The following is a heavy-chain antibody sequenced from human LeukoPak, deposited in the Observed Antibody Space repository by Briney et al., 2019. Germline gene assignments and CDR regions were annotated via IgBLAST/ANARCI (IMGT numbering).Heavy chain of an antibody. V-gene: IGHV3-66*01. D-gene: IGHD1-26*01. CDR1: GFTVSSNY. CDR3: ARLRSYSGSYYRDY. J-gene: IGHJ4*02. Sequence: GGSLRLSCAASGFTVSSNYMSWVRQAPGKGLEWVSVIYSGGSTYYADSVKGRFTISRDNSKNTLYLQMNSLRAEDTAVYYCARLRSYSGSYYRDYWGQGTLVTVSS. CDR2: IYSGGST.